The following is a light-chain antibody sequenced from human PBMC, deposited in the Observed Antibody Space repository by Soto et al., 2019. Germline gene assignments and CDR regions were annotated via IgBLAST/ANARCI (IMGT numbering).Light chain of an antibody. J-gene: IGKJ1*01. V-gene: IGKV3-11*01. Sequence: EIVLTQSPATLSLSPGERATLSCRASQSVGSSLAWYQLNLGQAPRLLIYAASDRATGIPGRFSGSGSGTDFTLIISNLEPEDFAFYYCQQYNNWPPWTCGQGTKVDIK. CDR2: AAS. CDR1: QSVGSS. CDR3: QQYNNWPPWT.